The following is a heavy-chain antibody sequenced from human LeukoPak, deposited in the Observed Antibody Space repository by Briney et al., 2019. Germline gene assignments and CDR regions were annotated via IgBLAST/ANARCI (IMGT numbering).Heavy chain of an antibody. Sequence: GGSLRLSCAASGFTFSSYAMSWVRQAPGKGLEWVSTISGSGGSTNHADSVKGRFTISRDDSKNTLYLQMNSLRAEDTAVYYCAKVPDYYDILTGYDSFDPWGQGTLVTVSS. CDR1: GFTFSSYA. D-gene: IGHD3-9*01. CDR3: AKVPDYYDILTGYDSFDP. V-gene: IGHV3-23*01. CDR2: ISGSGGST. J-gene: IGHJ5*02.